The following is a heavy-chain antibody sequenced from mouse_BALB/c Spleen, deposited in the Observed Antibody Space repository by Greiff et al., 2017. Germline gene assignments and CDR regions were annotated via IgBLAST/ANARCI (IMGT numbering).Heavy chain of an antibody. Sequence: EVKLVESGGGLVKPGGSLKLSCAASGFTFCSYAMSWVRQTPEKRLEWVATISSGGSYTYYPDSVKGRFTISRDNAKNTLYLQMSSLRSEDTAMYYCARLLRPGAMDYWVKEPRSPSPQ. CDR1: GFTFCSYA. J-gene: IGHJ4*01. CDR3: ARLLRPGAMDY. CDR2: ISSGGSYT. V-gene: IGHV5-9-3*01. D-gene: IGHD2-12*01.